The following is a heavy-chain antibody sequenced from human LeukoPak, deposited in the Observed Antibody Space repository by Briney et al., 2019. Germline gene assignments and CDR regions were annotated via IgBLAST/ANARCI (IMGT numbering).Heavy chain of an antibody. V-gene: IGHV1-69*04. CDR2: IIPILGIA. D-gene: IGHD3-10*01. CDR3: ARDLMVRGVIKLDYGMDV. CDR1: GGTFSSYA. Sequence: SVKVSCKASGGTFSSYATSWVRQAPGQGLEWMGRIIPILGIANYAQKFQGRVTITADKSTSTAYMELSSLRSEDTAVYYCARDLMVRGVIKLDYGMDVWGQGTTVTVSS. J-gene: IGHJ6*02.